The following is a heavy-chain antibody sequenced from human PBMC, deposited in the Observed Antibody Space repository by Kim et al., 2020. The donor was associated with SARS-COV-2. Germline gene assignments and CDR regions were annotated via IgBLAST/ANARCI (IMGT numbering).Heavy chain of an antibody. V-gene: IGHV1-2*06. CDR1: GYTFTGYY. CDR2: INPNSGGT. J-gene: IGHJ3*02. D-gene: IGHD6-19*01. CDR3: ARVQDSSGPGAFDI. Sequence: ASVKVSCKASGYTFTGYYMHWVRQAPGQGLEWMGRINPNSGGTNYAQKFQGRVTMTRDTSISTAYMELSRLRSDDTAVYYCARVQDSSGPGAFDIWGQGTMVTVSS.